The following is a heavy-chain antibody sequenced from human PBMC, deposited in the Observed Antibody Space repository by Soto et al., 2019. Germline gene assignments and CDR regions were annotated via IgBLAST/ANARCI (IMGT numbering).Heavy chain of an antibody. D-gene: IGHD3-16*01. J-gene: IGHJ4*02. CDR3: ARGGNQRWPQFAVSV. Sequence: QVQLVESGGGVVQPGRSLRLSCAASGFTFSSYAMHWVRQAPGKGLEWVAVISYDGSNKYYADSVKGRFTISRDNSKNTLYLQMNSLRAEDTAVYYCARGGNQRWPQFAVSVWGQGTLVTVSS. CDR1: GFTFSSYA. V-gene: IGHV3-30-3*01. CDR2: ISYDGSNK.